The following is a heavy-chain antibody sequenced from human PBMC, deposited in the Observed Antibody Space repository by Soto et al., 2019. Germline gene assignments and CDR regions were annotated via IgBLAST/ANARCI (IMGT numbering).Heavy chain of an antibody. CDR3: ARDLLGATGWVWDYYYGMDV. D-gene: IGHD1-26*01. CDR2: INSDGSST. Sequence: GGSLRLSCAASGFTFSSYWMHWVRQAPGKGLVWVSRINSDGSSTSYADSVKGRFTISRDNAKNTLYLQMNSLRAEDTAVYYCARDLLGATGWVWDYYYGMDVWGQGTTVTVSS. CDR1: GFTFSSYW. V-gene: IGHV3-74*01. J-gene: IGHJ6*02.